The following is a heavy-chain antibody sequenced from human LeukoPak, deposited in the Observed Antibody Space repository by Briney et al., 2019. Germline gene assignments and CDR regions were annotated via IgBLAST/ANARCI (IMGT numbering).Heavy chain of an antibody. CDR1: GFTFSSYA. J-gene: IGHJ4*02. D-gene: IGHD4-17*01. Sequence: GGSLRLSCAASGFTFSSYAMSWVRQAPGKGLEWVSSISGGAGSTYYADSVKGRFTISRDNFKNTLYLQMNSLRAEDTAVYYCAKDNDYGDYGSLSAADYWGQGTLVTVSS. CDR3: AKDNDYGDYGSLSAADY. CDR2: ISGGAGST. V-gene: IGHV3-23*01.